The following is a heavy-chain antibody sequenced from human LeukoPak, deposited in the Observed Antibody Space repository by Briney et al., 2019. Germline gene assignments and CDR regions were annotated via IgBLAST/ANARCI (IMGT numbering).Heavy chain of an antibody. D-gene: IGHD3-10*01. CDR2: ISGNDDKT. CDR3: ARDRGC. V-gene: IGHV3-23*01. J-gene: IGHJ4*02. CDR1: GFTIFTYA. Sequence: PGGSLRLSCATSGFTIFTYAMSWVRQSPGKGLEWVSSISGNDDKTYYADSVKGRFTISRDTSKNTLNLQMNSLRGEDTAIYYCARDRGCWGQGTLVAVSS.